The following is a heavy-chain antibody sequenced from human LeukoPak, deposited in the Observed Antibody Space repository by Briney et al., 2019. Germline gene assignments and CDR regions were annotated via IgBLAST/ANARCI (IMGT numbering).Heavy chain of an antibody. J-gene: IGHJ4*02. D-gene: IGHD6-13*01. CDR2: INAGNGNT. Sequence: GASVKVSCKASGYTFTSYAMHWVRQAPGQRLEWMGWINAGNGNTKYSQKFQGRVTITRDTSASTAYMELSSLRSEDTAVYYCARTTYPTYSSSWYYFDYWGQGTLVTVSS. CDR3: ARTTYPTYSSSWYYFDY. CDR1: GYTFTSYA. V-gene: IGHV1-3*01.